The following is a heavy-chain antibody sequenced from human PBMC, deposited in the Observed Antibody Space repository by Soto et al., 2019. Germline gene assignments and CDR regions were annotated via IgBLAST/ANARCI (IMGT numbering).Heavy chain of an antibody. CDR2: ISTYNGNT. J-gene: IGHJ5*02. V-gene: IGHV1-18*01. Sequence: QVPLVQSGAEVKKPGASVKVSCKASGYTFTSYGISWVRQAPGQGLEWMGWISTYNGNTNYAQKLQGRVTMTTDTSTSTAYMELRSLRSDDTAVYYCAGAVAAPGYNWFDPWGQGTLVTVSS. CDR1: GYTFTSYG. CDR3: AGAVAAPGYNWFDP. D-gene: IGHD6-19*01.